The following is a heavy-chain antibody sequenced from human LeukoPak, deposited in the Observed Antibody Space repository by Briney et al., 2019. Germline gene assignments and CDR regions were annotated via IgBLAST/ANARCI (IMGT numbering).Heavy chain of an antibody. CDR2: MNPNSGNT. CDR3: ARDAGIAVAGTPTGGDY. Sequence: ASVKVSCKASGYTFTSYDINWVRQAPGQGLEWMGWMNPNSGNTGYAQKFQGRVTMTRKTSISTAYMELSSLRSEDTAVYYCARDAGIAVAGTPTGGDYWGQGTLVTVSS. J-gene: IGHJ4*02. CDR1: GYTFTSYD. D-gene: IGHD6-19*01. V-gene: IGHV1-8*01.